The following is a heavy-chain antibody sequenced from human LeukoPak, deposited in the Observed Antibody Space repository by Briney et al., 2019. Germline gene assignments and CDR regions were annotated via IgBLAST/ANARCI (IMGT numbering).Heavy chain of an antibody. D-gene: IGHD2-2*01. Sequence: PGGSLRLSCAASGFTFSSNYMSWVRQAPGKGLEWVSVIYSGGSTYYADSVKGRFTISRDNSKNTLYLQMNSLRAEDTAVYYCARDNCSSTSCPVNYYYYGMDVWGQGTTVTVSS. CDR2: IYSGGST. J-gene: IGHJ6*02. CDR3: ARDNCSSTSCPVNYYYYGMDV. CDR1: GFTFSSNY. V-gene: IGHV3-66*01.